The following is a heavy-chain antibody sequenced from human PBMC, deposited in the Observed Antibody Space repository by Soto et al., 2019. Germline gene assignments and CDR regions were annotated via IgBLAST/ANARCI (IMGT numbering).Heavy chain of an antibody. Sequence: EVQLVESGGGLVKPGESLRLSCAASGFTFSSYSTNWVRQPPGKGLEWVSSISSSSRYIYYADSVKGRFTISRDNAKNSLYLQMNSLRAEDTAVYYCADYEQWLVTWGQGTLVTVSS. D-gene: IGHD6-19*01. J-gene: IGHJ5*02. CDR2: ISSSSRYI. CDR1: GFTFSSYS. V-gene: IGHV3-21*01. CDR3: ADYEQWLVT.